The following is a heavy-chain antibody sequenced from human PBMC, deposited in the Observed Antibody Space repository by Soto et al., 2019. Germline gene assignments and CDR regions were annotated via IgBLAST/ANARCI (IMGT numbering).Heavy chain of an antibody. Sequence: QVQLVQSGAEVKKPGSSVKVSCKASGGTFSSYAISWVRQAPGQGLEWMGGIIPISRTSNYAQKFQGRVMITADDSTSTTYMKLSGLRSEDTAGYYCAGGVIYGDYVSHFWGQGTLVTVSS. V-gene: IGHV1-69*01. D-gene: IGHD4-17*01. CDR3: AGGVIYGDYVSHF. J-gene: IGHJ4*02. CDR2: IIPISRTS. CDR1: GGTFSSYA.